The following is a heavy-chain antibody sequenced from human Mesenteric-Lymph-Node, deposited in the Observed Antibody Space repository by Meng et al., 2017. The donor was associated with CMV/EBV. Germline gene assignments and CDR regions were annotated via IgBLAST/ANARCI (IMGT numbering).Heavy chain of an antibody. CDR1: GGTFSSYA. Sequence: SVKVSCKASGGTFSSYAISWVRQAPGQGLEWMGGIIPIFGTANYAQKFQGRVTITTDESTSTAYMELSSLRSEDTAVYYCASTQKSAAYYYCGMDVWGQGTTVTVSS. J-gene: IGHJ6*02. CDR2: IIPIFGTA. V-gene: IGHV1-69*05. CDR3: ASTQKSAAYYYCGMDV.